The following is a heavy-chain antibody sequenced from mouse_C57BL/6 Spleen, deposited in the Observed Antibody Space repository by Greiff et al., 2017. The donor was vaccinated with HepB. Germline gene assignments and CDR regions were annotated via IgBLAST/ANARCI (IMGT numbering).Heavy chain of an antibody. V-gene: IGHV3-6*01. D-gene: IGHD1-1*01. CDR2: ISYDGSN. Sequence: EVKLEESGPGLVKPSQSLSLTCSVTGYSITSGYYWNWIRQFPGNKLEWMGYISYDGSNNYNPSLKNRISITRDTSKNQFFLKLNSVTTEDTATYYCARDYYGSSYLPFAYWGQGTLVTVSA. CDR3: ARDYYGSSYLPFAY. J-gene: IGHJ3*01. CDR1: GYSITSGYY.